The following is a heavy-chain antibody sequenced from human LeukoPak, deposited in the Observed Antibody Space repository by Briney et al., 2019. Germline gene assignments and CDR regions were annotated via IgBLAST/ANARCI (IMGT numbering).Heavy chain of an antibody. Sequence: SETLSLTCAVYGGSFSGYYWSWIRQPPGKGLEWIGEINHSGSTNYNQSLKSRVTISVDTSKNQFSLKLSSVTAADTAVYYCAREKGRGNESVDYWGQGTLVTVSS. CDR2: INHSGST. V-gene: IGHV4-34*01. J-gene: IGHJ4*02. CDR3: AREKGRGNESVDY. D-gene: IGHD4-23*01. CDR1: GGSFSGYY.